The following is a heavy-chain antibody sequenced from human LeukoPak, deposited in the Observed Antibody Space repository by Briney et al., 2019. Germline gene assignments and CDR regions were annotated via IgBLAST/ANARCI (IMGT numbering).Heavy chain of an antibody. J-gene: IGHJ4*02. V-gene: IGHV3-30*02. CDR1: GFTFSSYG. CDR3: AKDSSYDILTGYYPGYFDY. D-gene: IGHD3-9*01. Sequence: GGSLRLSCAASGFTFSSYGMHWVRQAPGKGLEWVAFIRYDGSNKYYADSVKGRFTISRDNSKNTLYLQMNSLRAEDTAVYYCAKDSSYDILTGYYPGYFDYWGQGTLVTVSS. CDR2: IRYDGSNK.